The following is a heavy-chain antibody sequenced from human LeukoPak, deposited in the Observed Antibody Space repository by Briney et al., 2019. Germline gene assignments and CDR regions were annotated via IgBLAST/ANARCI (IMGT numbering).Heavy chain of an antibody. CDR1: GFTFSSYS. Sequence: PGGSLRLSCAASGFTFSSYSMNWVRQAPGKGLGWVSSISSSSSYIYYADSVEGRFTISRDNAKNSPYLQMNSLRAEDTAVYYCARALATKLFDYWGQGTLVTVSS. J-gene: IGHJ4*02. CDR2: ISSSSSYI. CDR3: ARALATKLFDY. V-gene: IGHV3-21*01. D-gene: IGHD5-24*01.